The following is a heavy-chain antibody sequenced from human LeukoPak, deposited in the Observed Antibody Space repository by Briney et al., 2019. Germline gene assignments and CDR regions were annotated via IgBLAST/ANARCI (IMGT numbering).Heavy chain of an antibody. J-gene: IGHJ4*02. CDR2: IYTSEST. Sequence: MASETLSLTCTVSGGSISSGTYYWSWIRQPAGKGLEWIGRIYTSESTTYNPSLKSRVTISVETSKNQFSLKLSSVTAADTAVYYCARDNIVVVAATKAYYFDYWGQGTLVTVSS. CDR1: GGSISSGTYY. V-gene: IGHV4-61*02. CDR3: ARDNIVVVAATKAYYFDY. D-gene: IGHD2-15*01.